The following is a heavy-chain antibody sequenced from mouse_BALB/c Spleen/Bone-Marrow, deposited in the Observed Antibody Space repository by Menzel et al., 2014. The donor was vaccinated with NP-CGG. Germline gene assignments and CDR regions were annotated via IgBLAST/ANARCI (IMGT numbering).Heavy chain of an antibody. CDR2: INPSNGGT. J-gene: IGHJ2*01. D-gene: IGHD1-1*01. CDR1: GYTFTSFY. V-gene: IGHV1S81*02. Sequence: QVHVKQSGAELVKPGASVKLSCKASGYTFTSFYMYWVKQRPGQGLEWIGGINPSNGGTNFNEKFKSKATLTLDKSSSTAYMQLSSLTSEDSAVYYCTRGSYDSSQYYFDYWGQGTTLTVSS. CDR3: TRGSYDSSQYYFDY.